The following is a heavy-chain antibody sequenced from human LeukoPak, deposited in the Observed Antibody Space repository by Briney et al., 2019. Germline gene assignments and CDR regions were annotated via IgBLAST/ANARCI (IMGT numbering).Heavy chain of an antibody. J-gene: IGHJ4*02. Sequence: GGSLRLSCETSGFTFSSYDMHWVRQAPGKGLEWVAFIHYDGTNGMYADSVKGRFTISRDNSKNTLHLQMSSLRAEDTAIYYCVRYRWVDYWGQGTLVSVSS. CDR1: GFTFSSYD. D-gene: IGHD3-16*02. CDR2: IHYDGTNG. CDR3: VRYRWVDY. V-gene: IGHV3-30*02.